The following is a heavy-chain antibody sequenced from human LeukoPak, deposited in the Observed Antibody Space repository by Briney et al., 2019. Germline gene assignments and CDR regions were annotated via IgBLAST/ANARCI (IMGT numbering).Heavy chain of an antibody. CDR1: GFTFSSYN. J-gene: IGHJ4*02. CDR3: AKQGSYCMDY. CDR2: RYDGSNK. V-gene: IGHV3-30*02. Sequence: PGGSLRLSCAASGFTFSSYNIHWVRQAPGKGLEWIRYDGSNKYFADSVKGRFTTSRDNSKNTLYPQMNSLRPEDTAVYYCAKQGSYCMDYWGQGTLVTVSS. D-gene: IGHD3-10*01.